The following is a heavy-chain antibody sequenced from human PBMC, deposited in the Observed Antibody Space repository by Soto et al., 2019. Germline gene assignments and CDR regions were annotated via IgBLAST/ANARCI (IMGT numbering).Heavy chain of an antibody. CDR2: IWYDGSNK. CDR3: ARVPFRGGTTGNQDKTNYYYYGMDV. J-gene: IGHJ6*02. V-gene: IGHV3-33*01. CDR1: GFTFSSYG. D-gene: IGHD1-1*01. Sequence: GGSLRLSCAASGFTFSSYGMHWVRQAPGKGLEWVAVIWYDGSNKYYADSVKGRFTISRDNSKNTLYLQMNSLRAEDTAVYYCARVPFRGGTTGNQDKTNYYYYGMDVWGQGTTVTVSS.